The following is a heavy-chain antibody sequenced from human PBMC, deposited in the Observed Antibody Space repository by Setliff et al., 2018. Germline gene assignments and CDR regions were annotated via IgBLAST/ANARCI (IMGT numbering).Heavy chain of an antibody. CDR1: GYAFTSFG. CDR3: ARGEGGIAAAGLFDY. J-gene: IGHJ4*02. V-gene: IGHV1-18*01. D-gene: IGHD6-13*01. CDR2: ISPYNGNT. Sequence: ASVKVSCKASGYAFTSFGVNWVRQAPGQGLEWMGWISPYNGNTNYAQKLQGRVTMTTDTSTSTAYMELRSLRSDDTAVYYCARGEGGIAAAGLFDYWGQGTLVTVSS.